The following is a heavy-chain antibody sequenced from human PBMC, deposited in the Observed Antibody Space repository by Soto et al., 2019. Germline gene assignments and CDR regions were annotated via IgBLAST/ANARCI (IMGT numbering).Heavy chain of an antibody. V-gene: IGHV1-18*04. CDR2: ITVSNGNT. Sequence: QGQLVQSGAEVKKPGASVKVSCKASGYTFSTYGVSWVRQAPGQGLEWMGWITVSNGNTNYIDNRQGRVTRTTDPPTTTSYMELWRLSSDDTAVYYCARSSSYGSYSYFDDWGQGTLVIVSS. CDR3: ARSSSYGSYSYFDD. J-gene: IGHJ4*02. CDR1: GYTFSTYG. D-gene: IGHD5-18*01.